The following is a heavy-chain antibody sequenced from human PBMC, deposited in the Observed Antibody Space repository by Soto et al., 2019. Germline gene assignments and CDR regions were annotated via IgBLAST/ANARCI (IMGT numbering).Heavy chain of an antibody. CDR1: GGTFSPYT. D-gene: IGHD2-2*01. J-gene: IGHJ4*02. Sequence: QVQLVQSGAEVKKPGSSVKVSCKASGGTFSPYTINWVRQAPGQGLEWMGRIIPFHGVTNYAQKFQARVTITADKSTSTAYMELSGLRFEDTAMYYCTRDWEITVATWSFVGFWGRGTLVTVSS. CDR2: IIPFHGVT. V-gene: IGHV1-69*08. CDR3: TRDWEITVATWSFVGF.